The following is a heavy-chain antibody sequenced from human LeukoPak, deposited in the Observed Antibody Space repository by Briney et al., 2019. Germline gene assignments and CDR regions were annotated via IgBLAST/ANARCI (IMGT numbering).Heavy chain of an antibody. D-gene: IGHD5-12*01. J-gene: IGHJ4*02. CDR1: GYSFTSYW. CDR2: IYPGDSDT. Sequence: GESLKISCQGSGYSFTSYWIGWVRQMPGKSLEWMGIIYPGDSDTRYSPSFQGQVTISADKSISTAYLQWSSLKASDTAMYYCARLGYSDYVAFDYWGQGTLVTVSS. V-gene: IGHV5-51*01. CDR3: ARLGYSDYVAFDY.